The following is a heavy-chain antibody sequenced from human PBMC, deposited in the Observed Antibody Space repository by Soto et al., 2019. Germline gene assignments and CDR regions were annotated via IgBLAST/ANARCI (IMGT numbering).Heavy chain of an antibody. CDR2: INHTGGT. V-gene: IGHV4-34*01. D-gene: IGHD3-3*01. Sequence: SETLSLTCAVYGGSVNGYYWNWIRQPPGKGLEWIGEINHTGGTHYNPSLKSRVTMSVDTSKNQFSLRLSSVTVADTAIYYCATRITVFGLLIPPFDPWGQGTQVTVSS. CDR3: ATRITVFGLLIPPFDP. J-gene: IGHJ5*02. CDR1: GGSVNGYY.